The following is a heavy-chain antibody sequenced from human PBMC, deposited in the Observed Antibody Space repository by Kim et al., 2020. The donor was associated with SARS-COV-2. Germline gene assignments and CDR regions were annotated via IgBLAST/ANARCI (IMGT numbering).Heavy chain of an antibody. J-gene: IGHJ3*02. Sequence: ASVKVSCKASGYTFTSYAMNWVRQAPGQGLEWMGLINTNTGNPTYAQGFTGGFVFSLDTSVSTAYLQISSLNAEDTAVYYCARDPRNTIFGVVIKGDAFDMWDQGTMVTVSS. D-gene: IGHD3-3*01. CDR1: GYTFTSYA. CDR2: INTNTGNP. V-gene: IGHV7-4-1*02. CDR3: ARDPRNTIFGVVIKGDAFDM.